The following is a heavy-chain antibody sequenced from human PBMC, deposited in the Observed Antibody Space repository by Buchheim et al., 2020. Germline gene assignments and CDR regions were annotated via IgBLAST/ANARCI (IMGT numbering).Heavy chain of an antibody. CDR2: IHGDGRST. Sequence: EVQLVESEGGLVQPGGSLRLSCVASGFTFSYYWMHWVRQAPGKGRVWVSHIHGDGRSTTYADSVKGRFTISRDNAKNPLYLQMNSLRVEDTAVYYCARGGSGTAFDYWGQGTL. D-gene: IGHD3-10*01. CDR1: GFTFSYYW. J-gene: IGHJ4*02. V-gene: IGHV3-74*01. CDR3: ARGGSGTAFDY.